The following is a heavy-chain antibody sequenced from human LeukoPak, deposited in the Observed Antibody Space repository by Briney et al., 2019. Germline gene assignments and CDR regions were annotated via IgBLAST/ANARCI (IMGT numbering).Heavy chain of an antibody. CDR1: GGSISSYY. J-gene: IGHJ6*03. CDR3: ARGRGAADPHYYMDV. CDR2: IYTSGST. D-gene: IGHD6-13*01. V-gene: IGHV4-4*07. Sequence: PSATLSLTCTVSGGSISSYYWSWTRQPAGKGLEWIGRIYTSGSTNYNPSLKSRVTMSVDTSKNQFSLKLSSVTAADTAVYYCARGRGAADPHYYMDVWGKGTTVTVSS.